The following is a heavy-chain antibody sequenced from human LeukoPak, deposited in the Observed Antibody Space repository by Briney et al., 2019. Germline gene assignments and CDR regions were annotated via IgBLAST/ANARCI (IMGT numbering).Heavy chain of an antibody. D-gene: IGHD2-2*02. CDR1: GYTFTTYG. CDR3: ARGIPPGDAFDI. CDR2: ISTYNSNT. V-gene: IGHV1-18*01. J-gene: IGHJ3*02. Sequence: ASVKVSCKASGYTFTTYGINWLRQAPGQGLAWMGWISTYNSNTRYAQKLQGRVTMTTDASTSTAYMELRSLRSDDTAVYYCARGIPPGDAFDIWGQGTMVTVSS.